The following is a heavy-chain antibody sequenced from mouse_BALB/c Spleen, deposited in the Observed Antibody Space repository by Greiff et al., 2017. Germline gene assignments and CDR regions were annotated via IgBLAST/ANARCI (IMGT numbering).Heavy chain of an antibody. CDR2: ISSGGSYT. CDR3: ARQGWDVAFDY. CDR1: GFTFSSYG. Sequence: EVKVVESGGDLVKPGGSLKLSCAASGFTFSSYGMSWVRQTPDKRLEWVATISSGGSYTYYPDSVKGRFTISRDNAKNTLYLQMSSLKSEDTAMYYCARQGWDVAFDYWGQGTTLTVSS. J-gene: IGHJ2*01. V-gene: IGHV5-6*01. D-gene: IGHD4-1*01.